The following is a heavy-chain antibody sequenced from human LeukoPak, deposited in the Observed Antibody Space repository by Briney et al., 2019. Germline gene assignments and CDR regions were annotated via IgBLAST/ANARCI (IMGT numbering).Heavy chain of an antibody. CDR2: ISGSGGST. J-gene: IGHJ4*02. D-gene: IGHD4-17*01. CDR1: GFTFSSYW. Sequence: GGSLRLSCAASGFTFSSYWMSWVRQAPGKGLEWVSAISGSGGSTYYADSVKGRFTISRDNSKNTLYLQMNRLRPEDTALYHCTKDQATGGYGDYGPDFWGQGTLVTVSS. CDR3: TKDQATGGYGDYGPDF. V-gene: IGHV3-23*01.